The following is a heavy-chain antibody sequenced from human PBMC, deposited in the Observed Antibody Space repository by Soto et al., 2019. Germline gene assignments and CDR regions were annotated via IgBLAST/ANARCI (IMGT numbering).Heavy chain of an antibody. CDR2: FDPEDGQT. Sequence: GASVKVSCKVSGYTLTDLSMHWVRQAPGKGLEWMGGFDPEDGQTIYAQKFQGRVTMTEDTSTDTADMELSSLRSEDTAVYYCARDRRDYYHYGMDIWGQGTTVPGSS. V-gene: IGHV1-24*01. CDR3: ARDRRDYYHYGMDI. J-gene: IGHJ6*02. CDR1: GYTLTDLS.